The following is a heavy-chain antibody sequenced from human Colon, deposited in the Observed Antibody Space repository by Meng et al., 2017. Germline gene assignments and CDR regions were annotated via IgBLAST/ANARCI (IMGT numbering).Heavy chain of an antibody. CDR3: ARHGGYYQDF. V-gene: IGHV4-4*02. J-gene: IGHJ4*02. D-gene: IGHD4-23*01. CDR1: GASVSVNSY. Sequence: AQVKEAGAALVDRSETLSYACSVSGASVSVNSYWRWVRQPPGRGLEWSGQIDHRGSAYYRTSPSSRVTMSLDKSRNQFSLRLTSVTAADTAVYYCARHGGYYQDFWGQGTLVTVSS. CDR2: IDHRGSA.